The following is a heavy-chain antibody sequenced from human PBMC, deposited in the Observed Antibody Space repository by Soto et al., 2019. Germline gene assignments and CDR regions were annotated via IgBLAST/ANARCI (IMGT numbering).Heavy chain of an antibody. CDR1: GGSFSDYY. CDR3: AAIRVATPSHFDS. V-gene: IGHV4-59*01. CDR2: IYYSGST. J-gene: IGHJ4*02. D-gene: IGHD5-12*01. Sequence: QVQLQESGPGVVKPSGTLSLTCSVSGGSFSDYYWTWIWQPPGKGLEWIGYIYYSGSTNYNPSLKNRVTISLDTSKNQFSLKLTSVTAADTAVYYCAAIRVATPSHFDSWGQGNLVTVSS.